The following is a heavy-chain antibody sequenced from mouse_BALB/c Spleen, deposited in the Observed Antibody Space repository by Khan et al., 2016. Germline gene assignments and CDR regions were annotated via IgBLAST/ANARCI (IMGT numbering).Heavy chain of an antibody. J-gene: IGHJ4*01. Sequence: QVQLKESGPGLVAPSQSLSITCTVSGFSLTSYDTSWIRQQPGKGLEWRGVIWAGGDTKYNSAFMSRLYITKDNSKNQDFLHMNSQHTDDTAIYYCVRDCYGSTYGPIDYWGQGTSVTVSS. D-gene: IGHD1-1*01. CDR1: GFSLTSYD. V-gene: IGHV2-9-2*01. CDR3: VRDCYGSTYGPIDY. CDR2: IWAGGDT.